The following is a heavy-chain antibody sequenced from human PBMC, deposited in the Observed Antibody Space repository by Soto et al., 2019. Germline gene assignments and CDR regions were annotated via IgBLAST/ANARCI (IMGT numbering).Heavy chain of an antibody. D-gene: IGHD2-15*01. Sequence: QVQLQESGPGLVKSSETLSLTCTVSGGSISSYYWSWIRQPPGKGLEWIGYIYYSGSTKYNPSLMSRVTISVDTSKNQFSLKVSSVTAADTAVYYCATASGSTYGGPYYYYGLDVWGQGTTVTVSS. J-gene: IGHJ6*02. CDR3: ATASGSTYGGPYYYYGLDV. CDR2: IYYSGST. V-gene: IGHV4-59*08. CDR1: GGSISSYY.